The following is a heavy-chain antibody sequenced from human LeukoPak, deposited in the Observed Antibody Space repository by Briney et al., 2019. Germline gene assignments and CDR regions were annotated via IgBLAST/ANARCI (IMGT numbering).Heavy chain of an antibody. D-gene: IGHD3-3*01. Sequence: ASVKVSCKASGYTFTSYGISWVRQAPGQGREWMGWISAYNGNTNYAQKLQGRVTMTTDTSTSTAYMELRSLRSDDTAVYYCARAAMEWDYYYYYYMDVWGKGTTVTVSS. CDR3: ARAAMEWDYYYYYYMDV. CDR1: GYTFTSYG. V-gene: IGHV1-18*01. CDR2: ISAYNGNT. J-gene: IGHJ6*03.